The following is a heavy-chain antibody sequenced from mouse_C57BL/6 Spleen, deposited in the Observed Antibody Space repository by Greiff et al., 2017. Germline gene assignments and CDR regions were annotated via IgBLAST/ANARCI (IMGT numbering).Heavy chain of an antibody. D-gene: IGHD1-1*01. CDR3: ASDPHYGSNP. CDR1: GYTFTDYN. J-gene: IGHJ4*01. V-gene: IGHV1-22*01. CDR2: INPNNGGT. Sequence: VHVKQSGPELVKPGASVKMSCKASGYTFTDYNMHWVKQSHGKSLEWIGYINPNNGGTSYNQKFKGKATLTVNKSSSTAYMELRSLTSEDSAVYYCASDPHYGSNPWGQGTSVTVSS.